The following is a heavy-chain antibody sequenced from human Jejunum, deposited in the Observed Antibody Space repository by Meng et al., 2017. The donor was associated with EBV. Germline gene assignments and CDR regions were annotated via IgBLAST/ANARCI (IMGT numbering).Heavy chain of an antibody. Sequence: LQLQESGSGLVKPSQTLSPTCAVSGDSITRGAYLWSWIRQPPGKGPEWIGNIYHIGSTYYNPSLKSRVTISVDRSKNQFSLKLTSVTAADTAVYYCARGGPDFGDYVPFDYWGQGTLVTVSS. CDR2: IYHIGST. CDR1: GDSITRGAYL. J-gene: IGHJ4*02. V-gene: IGHV4-30-2*01. CDR3: ARGGPDFGDYVPFDY. D-gene: IGHD4-17*01.